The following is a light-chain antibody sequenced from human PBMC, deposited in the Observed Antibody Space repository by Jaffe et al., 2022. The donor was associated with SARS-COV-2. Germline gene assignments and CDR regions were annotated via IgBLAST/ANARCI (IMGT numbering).Light chain of an antibody. CDR1: NSNIGAGYD. J-gene: IGLJ1*01. Sequence: QSVLTQSPSVSGAPGQRVTISCTGNNSNIGAGYDVHWYQQLPGTAPKLLIYDNNDRPSGVPDRFSASKSGTSASLAITGLQAEDEADYYCQSYDSSLTSYVFGSGTKVTVL. CDR3: QSYDSSLTSYV. V-gene: IGLV1-40*01. CDR2: DNN.